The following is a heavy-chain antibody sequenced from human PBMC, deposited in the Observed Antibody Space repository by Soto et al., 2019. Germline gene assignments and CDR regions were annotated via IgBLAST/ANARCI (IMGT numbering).Heavy chain of an antibody. CDR3: ARTYCSGGNCYPGGNWFDP. J-gene: IGHJ5*02. CDR1: GASISSYY. V-gene: IGHV4-59*01. Sequence: SETLSLTCTVSGASISSYYWSWIRQAPGTGLECIVYTYYTGSTNYNPSLKCRVTMSVDTSKSQFSLALISVTAADTTVYYCARTYCSGGNCYPGGNWFDPWGQRTLATVSS. CDR2: TYYTGST. D-gene: IGHD2-15*01.